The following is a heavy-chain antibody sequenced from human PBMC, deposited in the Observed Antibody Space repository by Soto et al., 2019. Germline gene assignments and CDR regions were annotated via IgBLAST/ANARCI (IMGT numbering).Heavy chain of an antibody. Sequence: PSETLSLTCTVSGGSISSYYWSWIRQPPGKGLEWIGYIYYSGSTNYNPSLKSRVTISVDTSKNQFSLKLSSVTAADTAVYYCASGDSRARFDPWGQGTLVTVSS. D-gene: IGHD3-22*01. CDR1: GGSISSYY. CDR3: ASGDSRARFDP. CDR2: IYYSGST. V-gene: IGHV4-59*01. J-gene: IGHJ5*02.